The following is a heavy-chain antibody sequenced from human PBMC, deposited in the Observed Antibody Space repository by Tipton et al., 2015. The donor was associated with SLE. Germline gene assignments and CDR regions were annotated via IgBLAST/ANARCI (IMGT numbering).Heavy chain of an antibody. Sequence: GLVKPSETLSLTCTVSGGSISSYYWSWIRQPPGKGLEWIGYIYYSGSTNYNPSLKSRVTISVDTSKNQFSLKLSSVTAADTAVYYCARAGSSSWHPSDYWGQGTLVTVSS. CDR1: GGSISSYY. D-gene: IGHD6-13*01. V-gene: IGHV4-59*12. CDR3: ARAGSSSWHPSDY. J-gene: IGHJ4*02. CDR2: IYYSGST.